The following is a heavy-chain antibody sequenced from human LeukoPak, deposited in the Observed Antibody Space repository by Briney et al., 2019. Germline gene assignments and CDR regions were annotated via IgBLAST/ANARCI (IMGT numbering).Heavy chain of an antibody. D-gene: IGHD6-13*01. CDR2: IYSGGST. CDR3: ARDPAAAALADFDL. CDR1: GFTVSSNY. Sequence: PGGSLRLSCAASGFTVSSNYMSWVRQAPGKGLEWVSVIYSGGSTYYADSVKGRFTISRDNSKNTLYLQMNSLRAEDTAVYYCARDPAAAALADFDLWGRGTLVTVSS. J-gene: IGHJ2*01. V-gene: IGHV3-53*01.